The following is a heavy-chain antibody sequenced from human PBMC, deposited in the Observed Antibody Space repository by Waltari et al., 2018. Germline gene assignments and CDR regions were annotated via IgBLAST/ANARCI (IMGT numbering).Heavy chain of an antibody. Sequence: QVQLQESGPGLVKPSETLSLTCAVSGYSVSSGYYWGWIRQPPGKGLEWIGSIYHSGSTYYTPSLKSRVTISVDTSKNQFSLKLSSVTAADTAVYYCARECSGGSCYSKGGYWGQGTLVTVSS. D-gene: IGHD2-15*01. CDR1: GYSVSSGYY. CDR3: ARECSGGSCYSKGGY. CDR2: IYHSGST. J-gene: IGHJ4*02. V-gene: IGHV4-38-2*02.